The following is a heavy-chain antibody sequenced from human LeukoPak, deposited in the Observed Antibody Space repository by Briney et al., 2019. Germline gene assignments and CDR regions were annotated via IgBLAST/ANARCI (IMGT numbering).Heavy chain of an antibody. CDR1: GGSISSDY. CDR2: IYYSGTT. D-gene: IGHD1-1*01. CDR3: ARDLTGETYYFDY. J-gene: IGHJ4*02. V-gene: IGHV4-59*01. Sequence: SETLSLTCTVSGGSISSDYWSWIRQPPGKGREWIGYIYYSGTTNYNSSLKSRVAISVDTSKNQFSLKLPSVTAADTAVYYCARDLTGETYYFDYWGQGTLVTVSS.